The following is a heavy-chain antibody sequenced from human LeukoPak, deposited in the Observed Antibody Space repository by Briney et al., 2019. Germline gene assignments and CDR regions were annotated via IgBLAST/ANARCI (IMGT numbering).Heavy chain of an antibody. J-gene: IGHJ3*02. D-gene: IGHD3-10*01. CDR1: GYTFTSYY. Sequence: ASVKVSCKXSGYTFTSYYMHWVRQAPGQGLEWMGIINPSGGSTSYAQKFQGRVTMTRDTSTSTVYMELSSLRSEDTAVYYCARDLITMVRGVIRYAFDIWGQGTMVTVSS. V-gene: IGHV1-46*01. CDR3: ARDLITMVRGVIRYAFDI. CDR2: INPSGGST.